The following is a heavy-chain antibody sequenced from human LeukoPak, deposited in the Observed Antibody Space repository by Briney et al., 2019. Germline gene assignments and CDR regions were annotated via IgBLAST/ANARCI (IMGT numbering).Heavy chain of an antibody. D-gene: IGHD5-18*01. CDR2: ISSSGRTI. V-gene: IGHV3-48*03. J-gene: IGHJ6*03. CDR3: ARDTASLWDPMDV. Sequence: GGSLRLSCAASGFTLSSFEMNWVRQAPGKGLEWVSYISSSGRTIYSADSVKGRFTISRDNAKNSLYLQMNSLRAEDAAIYYCARDTASLWDPMDVWGKGTTVTISS. CDR1: GFTLSSFE.